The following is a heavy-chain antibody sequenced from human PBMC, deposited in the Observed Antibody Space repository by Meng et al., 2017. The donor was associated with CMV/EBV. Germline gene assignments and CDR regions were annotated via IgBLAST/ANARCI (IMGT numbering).Heavy chain of an antibody. Sequence: QGSGYGFACYWFVWSRHMPANYLEWMGIIYPGASDTSYSPSFQGQVTISADKSIITAYLQGSSLKASATALYVCATLGCAECFQHWGQGTLVTVSS. V-gene: IGHV5-51*01. D-gene: IGHD3-16*01. CDR3: ATLGCAECFQH. J-gene: IGHJ1*01. CDR2: IYPGASDT. CDR1: GYGFACYW.